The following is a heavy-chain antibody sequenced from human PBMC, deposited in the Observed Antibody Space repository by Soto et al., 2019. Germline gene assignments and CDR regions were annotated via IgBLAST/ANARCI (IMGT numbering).Heavy chain of an antibody. CDR3: ARWPYSSPDYYYYGMDV. CDR1: GGSISSYY. J-gene: IGHJ6*02. D-gene: IGHD6-13*01. CDR2: IYYSGST. V-gene: IGHV4-59*01. Sequence: QVQLQESGPGLVKPSETLSLTCTVSGGSISSYYWSWIRQPPGKGLEWIGYIYYSGSTNYNPSLKSRVTIAVNTSKDQFSLKLSSVTAADTAVYYCARWPYSSPDYYYYGMDVWGQGTTVTVSS.